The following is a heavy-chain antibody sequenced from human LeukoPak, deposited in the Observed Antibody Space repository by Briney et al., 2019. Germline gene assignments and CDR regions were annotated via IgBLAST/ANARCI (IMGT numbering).Heavy chain of an antibody. CDR2: ISSSSSTI. J-gene: IGHJ6*02. CDR1: GFTFSSYS. CDR3: AKCFSESRYGMDV. V-gene: IGHV3-48*01. Sequence: GGSLRLSCAASGFTFSSYSMNWVRQDPGKGLEWVSYISSSSSTIYYADSVKGRFTISRDNSKNSLYLQMNSLRAEDTAVYYCAKCFSESRYGMDVWGQGTTVTVSS. D-gene: IGHD2/OR15-2a*01.